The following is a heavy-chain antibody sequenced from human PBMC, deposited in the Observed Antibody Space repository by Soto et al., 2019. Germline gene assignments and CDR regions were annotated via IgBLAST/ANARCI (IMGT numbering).Heavy chain of an antibody. V-gene: IGHV3-53*04. CDR3: ASRYCSGGSCPGRYYYYGMDV. CDR1: GFTVSTYH. Sequence: GGSLRLSCAASGFTVSTYHMSWVRQAPGKGLEWVSVIYSGGSTYYADSVKGRFTISRHNSKNTLYLQMNSLRAEDTAVYYCASRYCSGGSCPGRYYYYGMDVWGQGTTVTVSS. CDR2: IYSGGST. J-gene: IGHJ6*02. D-gene: IGHD2-15*01.